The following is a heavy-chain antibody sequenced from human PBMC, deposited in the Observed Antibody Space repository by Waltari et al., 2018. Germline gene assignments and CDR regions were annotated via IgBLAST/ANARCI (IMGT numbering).Heavy chain of an antibody. CDR3: ARVGAYDAFDI. D-gene: IGHD1-26*01. CDR1: GGSISSYY. J-gene: IGHJ3*02. CDR2: IYYSGST. Sequence: QVQLQESGPGLVKPSETLSLTCTVSGGSISSYYWSWIRQPPGKGLEWIGYIYYSGSTNYTPSLKSRVTISVDTSKNQFSLKLSSVTAADTAVYYCARVGAYDAFDIWGQGTMVTVSS. V-gene: IGHV4-59*01.